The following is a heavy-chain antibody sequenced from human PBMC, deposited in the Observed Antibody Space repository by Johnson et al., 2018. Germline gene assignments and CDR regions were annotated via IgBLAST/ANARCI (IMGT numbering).Heavy chain of an antibody. CDR1: GFIFSSYS. D-gene: IGHD1-1*01. J-gene: IGHJ3*02. CDR3: ARNDVGTFDI. V-gene: IGHV3-48*02. CDR2: ISVSSSTI. Sequence: VQLVQSGGGLVQPGGSLRLSCEVSGFIFSSYSMNWVRKPPGKGLEWVSYISVSSSTIYYADSVKGRFTISRDNAKNSLYLQMNSMRDEDTAVYYCARNDVGTFDIWGQGTTVTVSS.